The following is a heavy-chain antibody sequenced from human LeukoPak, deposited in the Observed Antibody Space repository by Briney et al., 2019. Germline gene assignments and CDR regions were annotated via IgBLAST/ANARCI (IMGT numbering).Heavy chain of an antibody. CDR3: ARSSSIFGVVISRRGAFDI. V-gene: IGHV3-66*01. Sequence: GGSLRLSCAASGFTVSSNYMSWVRQAPGKGLEWVSVIYSGGSTYYADSVKGRFTISRDNSKNTLYLQMNSLRAEDTAVYYCARSSSIFGVVISRRGAFDIWGQGTMVTVSS. CDR2: IYSGGST. D-gene: IGHD3-3*01. CDR1: GFTVSSNY. J-gene: IGHJ3*02.